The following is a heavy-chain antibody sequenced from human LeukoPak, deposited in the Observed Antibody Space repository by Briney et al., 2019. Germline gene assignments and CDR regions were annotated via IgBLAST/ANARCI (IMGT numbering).Heavy chain of an antibody. D-gene: IGHD2-2*03. V-gene: IGHV4-39*01. J-gene: IGHJ4*02. CDR1: GGSISSSSYY. CDR2: IYYSGST. CDR3: ARQGMDGETDQCYFDY. Sequence: PSETLSLTCTVSGGSISSSSYYWGWIRQPPGKGLEWIGSIYYSGSTYYNPSLKSRVTISVDTSKNQFSLKLSSVTAADTAVYYCARQGMDGETDQCYFDYWGQGTLVTVSS.